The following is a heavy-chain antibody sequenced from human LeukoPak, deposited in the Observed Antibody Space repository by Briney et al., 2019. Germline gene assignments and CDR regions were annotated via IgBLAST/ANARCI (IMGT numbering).Heavy chain of an antibody. CDR1: GYTFTGYY. CDR2: VNPNSGGT. D-gene: IGHD6-19*01. J-gene: IGHJ4*02. V-gene: IGHV1-2*02. CDR3: ARSIAVAGRKTDY. Sequence: GASVKVSCKASGYTFTGYYMHWVRQAPGQGLEWMGWVNPNSGGTNYAQKFQGRVTMTRDTSISTAYMELSRLRSDDTAVYYCARSIAVAGRKTDYWGQGTLVTVSS.